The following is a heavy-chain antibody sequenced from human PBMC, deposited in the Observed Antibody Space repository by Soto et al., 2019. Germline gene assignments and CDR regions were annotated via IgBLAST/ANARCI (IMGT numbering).Heavy chain of an antibody. Sequence: SETLSLTCTVSGGSISSYYWSWIRQPPGKGLEWIGYIYYSGSTNYNPSLKSRVTISVDTSKNQFSLKLSSVTAADTAVYYCARYIWGSYPDYWGQGTRVTVSS. CDR1: GGSISSYY. V-gene: IGHV4-59*08. J-gene: IGHJ4*02. CDR2: IYYSGST. D-gene: IGHD3-16*02. CDR3: ARYIWGSYPDY.